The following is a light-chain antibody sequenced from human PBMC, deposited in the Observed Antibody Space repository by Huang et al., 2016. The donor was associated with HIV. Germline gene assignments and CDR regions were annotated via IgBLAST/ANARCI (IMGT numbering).Light chain of an antibody. Sequence: DIQMTQSPSSLSASVGDRVTITCQASQDISNYLNWYQQKPGKAPKLLIYDASNLETGVPSRFSGSGSWTDFTFTISSLQPEDIATYYCQQYDNLYTFGQGTKLEIK. CDR2: DAS. CDR3: QQYDNLYT. CDR1: QDISNY. J-gene: IGKJ2*01. V-gene: IGKV1-33*01.